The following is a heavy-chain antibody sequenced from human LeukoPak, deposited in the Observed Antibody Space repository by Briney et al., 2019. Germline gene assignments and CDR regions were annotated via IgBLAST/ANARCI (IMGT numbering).Heavy chain of an antibody. D-gene: IGHD5-18*01. Sequence: NPSETLSLTCAVYGGPFSGYYWSWIRQPPGKGLEWIGEINHSGSTNYNPSLRSRVTISVDTSKNQFSLKLSSVTAADTAVYYCARGIQLWLRLRRNNYFDYWGQGTLVTVSS. CDR2: INHSGST. V-gene: IGHV4-34*01. CDR3: ARGIQLWLRLRRNNYFDY. J-gene: IGHJ4*02. CDR1: GGPFSGYY.